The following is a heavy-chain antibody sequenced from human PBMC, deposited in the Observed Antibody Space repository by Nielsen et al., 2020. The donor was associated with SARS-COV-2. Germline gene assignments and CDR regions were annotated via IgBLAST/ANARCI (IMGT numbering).Heavy chain of an antibody. D-gene: IGHD3-10*01. V-gene: IGHV3-48*03. Sequence: GGSLRLSCAASGFTFSSYEMNWVRQAPGKGLEWVSYISSSGSTIYYADSVKGRFTISRDNTKNSLYLQINSLRAEDTAVYYCARAVTMVRGVIMGWFDPWGQGTLVTVSS. CDR3: ARAVTMVRGVIMGWFDP. CDR2: ISSSGSTI. CDR1: GFTFSSYE. J-gene: IGHJ5*02.